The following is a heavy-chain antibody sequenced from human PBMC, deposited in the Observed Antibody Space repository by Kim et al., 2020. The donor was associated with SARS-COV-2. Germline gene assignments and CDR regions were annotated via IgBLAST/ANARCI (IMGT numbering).Heavy chain of an antibody. J-gene: IGHJ3*02. D-gene: IGHD6-13*01. CDR1: GGSISSSSYY. V-gene: IGHV4-39*01. CDR2: IYYSGST. CDR3: ARHGRGGPSSWPGFDI. Sequence: SETLSLTCTVSGGSISSSSYYWGWIRQPPGKGLEWIGSIYYSGSTYYNPSLKSRVTISVDTSKNQFSLKLSSVTAADTAVYYCARHGRGGPSSWPGFDIWGQGTMVTVSS.